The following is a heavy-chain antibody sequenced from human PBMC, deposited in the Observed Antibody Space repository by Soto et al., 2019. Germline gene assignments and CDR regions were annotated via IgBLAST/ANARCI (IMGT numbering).Heavy chain of an antibody. CDR3: AKDRDIVVVVAATGWYFDL. CDR1: GFTFSSYA. Sequence: EVQLLESGGGLVQPGGSLRLPCAASGFTFSSYAMSWVRKAPGKGLEGVPAISGSGGSTYYADSVKGRFTISRDNSKNTLYLQMNSLRAEDTAVYYCAKDRDIVVVVAATGWYFDLWGRGTLVTVSS. J-gene: IGHJ2*01. V-gene: IGHV3-23*01. CDR2: ISGSGGST. D-gene: IGHD2-15*01.